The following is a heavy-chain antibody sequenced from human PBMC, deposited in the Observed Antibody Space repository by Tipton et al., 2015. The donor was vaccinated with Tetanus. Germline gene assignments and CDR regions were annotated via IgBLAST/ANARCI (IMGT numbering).Heavy chain of an antibody. CDR2: TYYSGST. D-gene: IGHD4-17*01. Sequence: GLVKPSETLSLTCTDSGASIGSLSYYWGWIRQPPGKGLEWIGYTYYSGSTGYNPSLKSRVTISIDSSKNQYSLKLTSVTAADTAVYYCAREERYGDYAYWGQGALVAVSS. CDR1: GASIGSLSYY. CDR3: AREERYGDYAY. V-gene: IGHV4-61*01. J-gene: IGHJ4*02.